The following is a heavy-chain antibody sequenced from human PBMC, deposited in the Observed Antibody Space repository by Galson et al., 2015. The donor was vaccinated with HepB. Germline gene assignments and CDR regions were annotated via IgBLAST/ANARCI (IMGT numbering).Heavy chain of an antibody. CDR1: GYTFTSYG. D-gene: IGHD1-1*01. V-gene: IGHV1-18*01. J-gene: IGHJ6*03. CDR3: ARGGRYSWNDHGSYYYMDV. CDR2: ISAYNGNT. Sequence: SVKVSCKASGYTFTSYGISWVRQAPGQGLEWMGWISAYNGNTNYAQKLQGRVTMTTDTSTSTAYMELRSLRSDDTAVYYCARGGRYSWNDHGSYYYMDVWGKGTTVTVSS.